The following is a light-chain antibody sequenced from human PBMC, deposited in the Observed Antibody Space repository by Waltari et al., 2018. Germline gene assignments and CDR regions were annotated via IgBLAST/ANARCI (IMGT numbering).Light chain of an antibody. CDR3: AAWDDSLSVVV. CDR1: SSNIGSHY. Sequence: QSVLTQPPSASGTPGQRVTISCSGSSSNIGSHYVYRYQQLPGTAPKLLIYRNNQRPSGVPDRFSGSKSGTSASLAISGLRSEDEADYYCAAWDDSLSVVVFGGGTKLTVL. J-gene: IGLJ2*01. CDR2: RNN. V-gene: IGLV1-47*01.